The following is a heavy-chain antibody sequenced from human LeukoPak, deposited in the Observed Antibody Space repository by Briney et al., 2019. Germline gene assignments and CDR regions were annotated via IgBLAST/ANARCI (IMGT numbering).Heavy chain of an antibody. Sequence: GSSVKVSCKTSGDTFTTYAIIWVRQAPGQGFEWMGWINPNSGGTNYAQKFQGRVTVTRDTSISTAYMELSRLRSDDTAVYYCARGSGYIAARLAFDPWGQGTLVTVSS. V-gene: IGHV1-2*02. J-gene: IGHJ5*02. D-gene: IGHD6-6*01. CDR3: ARGSGYIAARLAFDP. CDR1: GDTFTTYA. CDR2: INPNSGGT.